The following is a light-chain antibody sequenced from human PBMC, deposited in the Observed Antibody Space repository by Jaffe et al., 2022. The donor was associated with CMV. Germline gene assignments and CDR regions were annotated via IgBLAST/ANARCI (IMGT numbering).Light chain of an antibody. V-gene: IGKV2-28*01. J-gene: IGKJ1*01. CDR3: MQALQTRT. Sequence: DIVLTQSPLYLAVTPGEPASISCRSSQSLLYSNGYHYLDWYLQKPGQSPQLLIYLASNRAPGVPDRFSGSGSGTDFTLKISRVEAEDVGVYYCMQALQTRTFGPGTKVEIK. CDR2: LAS. CDR1: QSLLYSNGYHY.